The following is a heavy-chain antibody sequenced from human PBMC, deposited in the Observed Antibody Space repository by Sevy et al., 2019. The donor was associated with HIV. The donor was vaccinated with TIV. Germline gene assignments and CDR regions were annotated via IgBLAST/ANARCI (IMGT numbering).Heavy chain of an antibody. CDR1: GGSITSLY. CDR2: IYYNGHI. V-gene: IGHV4-59*08. D-gene: IGHD1-26*01. J-gene: IGHJ4*02. Sequence: SETLSLTCTVSGGSITSLYWNWIRQPPGKGLEWIANIYYNGHINYNPSLKSRVTLSLDTSKNQCSMRRSSMTAADTAMYYCAGENAWGRGYSWGQGTLVTVSS. CDR3: AGENAWGRGYS.